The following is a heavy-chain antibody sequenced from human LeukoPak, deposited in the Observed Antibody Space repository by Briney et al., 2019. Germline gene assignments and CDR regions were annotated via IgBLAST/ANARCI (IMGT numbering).Heavy chain of an antibody. Sequence: SETLSLTCTVSGGSVTSGNYYWSWIRQPPGKGLEWIGYIYYTGSTIYNPSLKSRVSISVDTSKNRFSLKVSSVTAADTAVYYCARHEAAPGLFDYWGQGTQVTVSS. CDR2: IYYTGST. D-gene: IGHD6-13*01. V-gene: IGHV4-61*01. CDR1: GGSVTSGNYY. CDR3: ARHEAAPGLFDY. J-gene: IGHJ4*02.